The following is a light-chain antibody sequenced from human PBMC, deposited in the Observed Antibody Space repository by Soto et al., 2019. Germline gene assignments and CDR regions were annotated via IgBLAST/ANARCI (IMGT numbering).Light chain of an antibody. CDR3: QQYNDWSPLA. Sequence: EVVMTPSPATLSVSPGERATLSCWASQGVSSNLAWYQQKPGQAPRLLTYGASTRATGIPARFSGSGSGTGFTLTSSSLQSEDCAVYYCQQYNDWSPLALGGGTKVEIK. V-gene: IGKV3-15*01. CDR2: GAS. J-gene: IGKJ4*01. CDR1: QGVSSN.